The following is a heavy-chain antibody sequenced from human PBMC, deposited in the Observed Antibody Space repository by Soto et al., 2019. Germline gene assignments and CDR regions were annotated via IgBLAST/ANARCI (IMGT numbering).Heavy chain of an antibody. D-gene: IGHD5-18*01. CDR3: ARDDHWGRGYSYGCFDY. Sequence: QVQLVESGGGVVQPGRSLRLSCAASGFTFSSYAMHWVRQAPGKGLEWVAVISYDGSNKYYADSVKGRFTISRDNSKNTLYLQMNSLRAEDTAVYYCARDDHWGRGYSYGCFDYWGQGTLVTVSS. V-gene: IGHV3-30-3*01. CDR1: GFTFSSYA. CDR2: ISYDGSNK. J-gene: IGHJ4*02.